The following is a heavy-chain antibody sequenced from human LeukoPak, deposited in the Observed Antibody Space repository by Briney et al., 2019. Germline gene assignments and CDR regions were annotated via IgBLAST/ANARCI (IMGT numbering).Heavy chain of an antibody. CDR2: ISSNGGRT. Sequence: GGSLRLSCSASGFIFSNYDMHWVRQAPGKGLEYVSAISSNGGRTYYADSVKGRFTISRDNSKNTLYLQMSSLRAEDTAVYYCAEAASVRGVSYWGQGTLVTVSS. V-gene: IGHV3-64D*06. CDR1: GFIFSNYD. D-gene: IGHD3-10*01. CDR3: AEAASVRGVSY. J-gene: IGHJ4*02.